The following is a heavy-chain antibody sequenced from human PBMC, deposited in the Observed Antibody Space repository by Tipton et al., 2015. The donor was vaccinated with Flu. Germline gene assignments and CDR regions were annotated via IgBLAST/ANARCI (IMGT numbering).Heavy chain of an antibody. CDR1: GGSISSYY. CDR3: ARVYSSSWYRKSSRWFDP. CDR2: IYTSGST. J-gene: IGHJ5*02. D-gene: IGHD6-13*01. Sequence: TLSLTCTVSGGSISSYYWSWIRQPAGKGLEWIGRIYTSGSTNYNPSLKSRVTMSVDTSKNQFSLKLSSVTAADTAVYYCARVYSSSWYRKSSRWFDPWGQGTLVTVSS. V-gene: IGHV4-4*07.